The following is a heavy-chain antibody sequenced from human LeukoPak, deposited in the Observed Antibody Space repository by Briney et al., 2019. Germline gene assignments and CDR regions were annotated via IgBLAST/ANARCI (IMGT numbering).Heavy chain of an antibody. V-gene: IGHV3-74*01. D-gene: IGHD3-10*01. CDR2: INSDGSST. J-gene: IGHJ4*02. Sequence: GGSLRLSCAASGFTFSSYWMHWVRQAPGKGLVWVSRINSDGSSTTYADSVKGRFTISRDNAKNTLYLQMNSLRAEDTAVYYCARDGYYYGSGTTTEQSFDYWGQGTLVTVSS. CDR3: ARDGYYYGSGTTTEQSFDY. CDR1: GFTFSSYW.